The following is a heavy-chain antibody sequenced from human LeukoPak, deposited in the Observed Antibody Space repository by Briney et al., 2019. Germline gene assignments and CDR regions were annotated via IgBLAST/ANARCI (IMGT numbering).Heavy chain of an antibody. CDR2: ISYSGST. CDR1: AGSISGYY. D-gene: IGHD4-11*01. CDR3: ARVARTYSTRYFDY. V-gene: IGHV4-59*01. J-gene: IGHJ4*02. Sequence: SETLSLTCTVSAGSISGYYWPWSRQPPGKGLEWIGEISYSGSTNYNPSLKSRATISLDTSKNQFSLKLRFVTAADTALYYCARVARTYSTRYFDYWGQGTLVTVSS.